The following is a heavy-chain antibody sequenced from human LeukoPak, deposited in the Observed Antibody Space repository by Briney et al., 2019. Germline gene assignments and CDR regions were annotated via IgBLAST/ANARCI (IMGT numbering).Heavy chain of an antibody. J-gene: IGHJ4*02. CDR2: INPSGGST. Sequence: ASVKVSCKASGYTFTSYYMHWVRQAPGQGLEWMGIINPSGGSTSYAQKFQGRVTMTRDMSTSTVYMELSSLRSEDTAVYYCARGRVAILTGYSTFDYWGQGTLVTVSS. CDR1: GYTFTSYY. V-gene: IGHV1-46*01. D-gene: IGHD3-9*01. CDR3: ARGRVAILTGYSTFDY.